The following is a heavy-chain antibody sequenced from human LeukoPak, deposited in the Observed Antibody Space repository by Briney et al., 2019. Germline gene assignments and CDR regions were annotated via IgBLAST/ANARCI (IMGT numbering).Heavy chain of an antibody. CDR3: ARETRNYDSSGSSY. Sequence: GGSLRLSCAASGFTFSSYSMNWVRQAPGKGLEWVSYISSAGSSIYYADSVKGRFTISRDNAKNSLYLQMNSLRAEDTAVYYCARETRNYDSSGSSYWGQGTLVTVSS. V-gene: IGHV3-48*04. CDR1: GFTFSSYS. D-gene: IGHD3-22*01. CDR2: ISSAGSSI. J-gene: IGHJ4*02.